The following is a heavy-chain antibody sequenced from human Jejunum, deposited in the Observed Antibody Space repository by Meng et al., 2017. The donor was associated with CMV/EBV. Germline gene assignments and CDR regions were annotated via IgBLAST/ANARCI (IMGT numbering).Heavy chain of an antibody. Sequence: AASGFTFSHYGMSWVRQAPGKGLEWVSSITSGSTFIYYADSVKGRFTISRDNAKNSLYLQMNSLRAEDTAVYYCARERFLESMDVWGQGTTVTSP. D-gene: IGHD3-3*01. CDR2: ITSGSTFI. J-gene: IGHJ6*02. CDR1: GFTFSHYG. CDR3: ARERFLESMDV. V-gene: IGHV3-21*01.